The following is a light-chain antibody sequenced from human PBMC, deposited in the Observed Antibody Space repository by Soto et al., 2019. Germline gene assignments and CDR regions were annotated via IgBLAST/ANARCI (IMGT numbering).Light chain of an antibody. CDR2: GAS. CDR1: QSVSSSH. Sequence: EIVLTQSPGTLSLSPGERATLSCRASQSVSSSHLAWYQQKPGQTPRLLIYGASTRATGVPDRFSGSGSGADFTLTISRLEPDDFAVYYCQQYGGSPYTFGQGTKLEIK. J-gene: IGKJ2*01. V-gene: IGKV3-20*01. CDR3: QQYGGSPYT.